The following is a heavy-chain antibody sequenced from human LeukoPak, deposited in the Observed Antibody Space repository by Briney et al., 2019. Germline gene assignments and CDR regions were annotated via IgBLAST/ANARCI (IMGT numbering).Heavy chain of an antibody. V-gene: IGHV1-8*01. CDR1: GYTFTSYD. CDR3: ARRYSSSWYGWFDP. CDR2: MNPNSGNT. Sequence: ASVKVSCKASGYTFTSYDINWVRQATGQGLEWMGWMNPNSGNTGYAQKFQGRVTMTRNTSISTAYMELSSLRSEDTAVYYCARRYSSSWYGWFDPWGQGTLVTVSS. J-gene: IGHJ5*02. D-gene: IGHD6-13*01.